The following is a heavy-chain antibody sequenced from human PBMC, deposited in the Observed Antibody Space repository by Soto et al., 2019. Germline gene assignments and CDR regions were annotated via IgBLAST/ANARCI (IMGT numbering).Heavy chain of an antibody. Sequence: ASVKVSCKASGYTFTGYYMHWVRQAPGQGLEWMGWINPNSGGTNYAQKFQGWVTMTRDTSISTAYMELSRLRSDDTAVYYCARARITMVRGVIIGIGAFDIWGQGTMVTVSS. CDR3: ARARITMVRGVIIGIGAFDI. V-gene: IGHV1-2*04. CDR2: INPNSGGT. J-gene: IGHJ3*02. D-gene: IGHD3-10*01. CDR1: GYTFTGYY.